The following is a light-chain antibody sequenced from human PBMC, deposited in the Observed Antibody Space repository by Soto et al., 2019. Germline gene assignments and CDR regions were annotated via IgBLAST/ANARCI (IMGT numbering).Light chain of an antibody. CDR2: ANI. CDR1: SSNIGAGYD. CDR3: QSYDSSLSAWV. Sequence: QSVLTQPHSVSWAPGQRGTISCTGSSSNIGAGYDVQWYQQIPGTAPKLLIYANIKRPSGVPDRFSGSKSGTSASLAITGLQAEDEADYYCQSYDSSLSAWVFGGGTKLTVL. J-gene: IGLJ3*02. V-gene: IGLV1-40*01.